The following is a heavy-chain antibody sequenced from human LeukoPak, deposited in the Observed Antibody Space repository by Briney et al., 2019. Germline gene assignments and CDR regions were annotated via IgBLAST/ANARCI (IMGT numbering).Heavy chain of an antibody. CDR1: GFTFSSYA. CDR3: AKVRPVYYYDSSGYYLYFDY. V-gene: IGHV3-23*01. D-gene: IGHD3-22*01. CDR2: ISGSGGST. J-gene: IGHJ4*02. Sequence: PGGSLRLSCAASGFTFSSYAMSWVRQAPGKGLEWVSAISGSGGSTYYAGSVKGRFTISRDNSKNTLYLQMNSLRAEDTAVYYCAKVRPVYYYDSSGYYLYFDYWGQGTLVTVSS.